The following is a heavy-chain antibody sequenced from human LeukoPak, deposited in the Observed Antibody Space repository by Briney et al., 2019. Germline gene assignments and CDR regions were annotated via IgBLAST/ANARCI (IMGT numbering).Heavy chain of an antibody. CDR2: IKPDGSQK. J-gene: IGHJ4*02. CDR1: GFSFNGDW. Sequence: PGGSLRLSCVASGFSFNGDWMNWVRQAPGKGLEWVANIKPDGSQKYYVDSVKGRFTISRDNAEKSLFLQMNSLRAEDTAVYYCVRDGPAFLDFDYWAQGTLVTVSS. D-gene: IGHD2-2*01. CDR3: VRDGPAFLDFDY. V-gene: IGHV3-7*01.